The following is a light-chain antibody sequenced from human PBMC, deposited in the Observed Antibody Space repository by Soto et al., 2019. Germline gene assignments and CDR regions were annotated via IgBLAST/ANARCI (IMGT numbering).Light chain of an antibody. CDR3: QQSYSTPVT. J-gene: IGKJ3*01. V-gene: IGKV1-39*01. CDR2: AAS. Sequence: DIQMTQSPSSLSASVGDRVTITCRASQSISSYLNWYQQKPGKAPKLLIYAASSLQSGVPSRFCGSGSGTDFTLTISSLQPEDFSTYYCQQSYSTPVTFGPGTKVDI. CDR1: QSISSY.